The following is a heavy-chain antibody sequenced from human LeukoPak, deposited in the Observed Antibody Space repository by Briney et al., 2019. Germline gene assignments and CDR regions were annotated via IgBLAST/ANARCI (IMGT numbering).Heavy chain of an antibody. CDR2: IRYDGSNK. V-gene: IGHV3-30*02. D-gene: IGHD5-18*01. Sequence: GGSLRLSCAASGFTFSSYGMHWVRQAPGKGLEWVAFIRYDGSNKYYADSVKGRFTISRDNSKNTLYLQMNSLRAEDTAVYYCAKNLQLWLPAHDAFDIWGQGTMVTVSS. J-gene: IGHJ3*02. CDR3: AKNLQLWLPAHDAFDI. CDR1: GFTFSSYG.